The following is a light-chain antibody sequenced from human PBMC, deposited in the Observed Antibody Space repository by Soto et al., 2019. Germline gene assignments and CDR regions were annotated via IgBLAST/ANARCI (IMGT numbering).Light chain of an antibody. V-gene: IGLV2-8*01. J-gene: IGLJ2*01. CDR1: SSDVGAYDR. CDR3: CSYAGSTTLV. Sequence: QSALTQPPSASGSPGQSVTISCTGTSSDVGAYDRVSWHQQHPGKPPKLIIYAVTDRTSGVPDRFSGSKSGNTASLTVSGLQAEDEADYYCCSYAGSTTLVFGGGTTVTVL. CDR2: AVT.